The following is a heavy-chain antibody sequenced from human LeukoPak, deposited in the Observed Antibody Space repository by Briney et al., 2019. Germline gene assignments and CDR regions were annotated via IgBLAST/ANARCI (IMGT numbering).Heavy chain of an antibody. Sequence: PGGPLRLSCAASGFTFSSYAMSWVRQAPGKGLEWVSAISGSGGSTYYADSVKGRFTISRDNSKNTLYLQMNSLRAEDTAVYYCAKYEYGSGSHYGFDYWGQGTLVTVSS. CDR2: ISGSGGST. V-gene: IGHV3-23*01. D-gene: IGHD3-10*01. J-gene: IGHJ4*02. CDR1: GFTFSSYA. CDR3: AKYEYGSGSHYGFDY.